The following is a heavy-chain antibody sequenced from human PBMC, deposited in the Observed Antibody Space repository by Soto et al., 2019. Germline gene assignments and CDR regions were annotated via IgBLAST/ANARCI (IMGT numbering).Heavy chain of an antibody. CDR2: INAGNGNT. J-gene: IGHJ6*02. D-gene: IGHD3-10*01. CDR3: ASSRITMVPYGMDV. CDR1: GYTFTSYA. Sequence: GASVKVSCKASGYTFTSYAMQWVRQAPGQMLEWMGWINAGNGNTKYSQKYQGRVTITRDTSASTAYMELSSLRSEDTAVYYCASSRITMVPYGMDVWGQGTTVTVSS. V-gene: IGHV1-3*01.